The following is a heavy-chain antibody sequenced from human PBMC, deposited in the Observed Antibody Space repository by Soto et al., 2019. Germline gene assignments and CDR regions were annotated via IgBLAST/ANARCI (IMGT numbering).Heavy chain of an antibody. Sequence: SVKVSCKASGGTFSSYAISWVRQAPGQGLEWMGGIIPIFGTANYAQKFQGRVTITADKSTSTAYMELSSLRSEDTAVYYCARDHGDSSGYYYFDYWGLGTLVTVSS. CDR1: GGTFSSYA. D-gene: IGHD3-22*01. CDR3: ARDHGDSSGYYYFDY. CDR2: IIPIFGTA. J-gene: IGHJ4*02. V-gene: IGHV1-69*06.